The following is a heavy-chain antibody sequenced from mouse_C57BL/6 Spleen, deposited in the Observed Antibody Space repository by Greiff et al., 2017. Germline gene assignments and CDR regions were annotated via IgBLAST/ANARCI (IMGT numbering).Heavy chain of an antibody. V-gene: IGHV1-52*01. Sequence: QVQLQQPGAELVRPGSSVKLSCKASGYTFTSYWMHWVKQRPIQGLEWIGNIDPSDSETHYNQKFKDKATLTVDKSSSTAYMQLSSLTSEDSAVYYCARGYYGSTWFAYWCQGTLVTVSA. J-gene: IGHJ3*01. D-gene: IGHD1-1*01. CDR1: GYTFTSYW. CDR2: IDPSDSET. CDR3: ARGYYGSTWFAY.